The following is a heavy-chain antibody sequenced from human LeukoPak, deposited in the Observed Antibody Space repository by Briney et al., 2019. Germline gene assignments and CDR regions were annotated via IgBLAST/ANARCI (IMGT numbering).Heavy chain of an antibody. CDR3: AKDISGYYYDSSGYQDY. Sequence: GGSLRLSCAASGFTFDDYAMHLVRQAPGKGLEWVSGISWNSGSIGYADSVKGRFTISRDNAKNSLYLQMNSLRAEDTALYYCAKDISGYYYDSSGYQDYWGQGTLVTVSS. J-gene: IGHJ4*02. CDR2: ISWNSGSI. D-gene: IGHD3-22*01. CDR1: GFTFDDYA. V-gene: IGHV3-9*01.